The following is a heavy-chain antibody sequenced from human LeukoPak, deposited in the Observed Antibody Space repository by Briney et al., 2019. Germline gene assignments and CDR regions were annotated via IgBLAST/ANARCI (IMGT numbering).Heavy chain of an antibody. D-gene: IGHD6-13*01. CDR3: AKDLIAAAGPGWFDP. CDR2: ISGSGGST. V-gene: IGHV3-23*01. CDR1: GFTFSSYA. Sequence: PGGSLRLSCAASGFTFSSYAMSWVRQAPGKGLEGVSAISGSGGSTYYAESVKGRFTISRDNSKNTLYLQMNSLRAEDTAVYYCAKDLIAAAGPGWFDPWGQGTLVTVSS. J-gene: IGHJ5*02.